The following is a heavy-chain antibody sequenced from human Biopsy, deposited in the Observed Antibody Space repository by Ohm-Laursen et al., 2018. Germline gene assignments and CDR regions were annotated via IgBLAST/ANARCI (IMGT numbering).Heavy chain of an antibody. CDR1: GGSPFTDSITRYY. CDR2: VYYTGTT. CDR3: ARDLHGRGPNLGASTGVFDL. Sequence: SDTLSLTCTVVSGGSPFTDSITRYYWNWIRQSPGKGLEWIGVVYYTGTTTYNPSFKSRVTLSMDTSNNQVSLRLLSVTAADTAVYFCARDLHGRGPNLGASTGVFDLWGHGTAVTVSS. J-gene: IGHJ3*01. V-gene: IGHV4-59*12. D-gene: IGHD1-26*01.